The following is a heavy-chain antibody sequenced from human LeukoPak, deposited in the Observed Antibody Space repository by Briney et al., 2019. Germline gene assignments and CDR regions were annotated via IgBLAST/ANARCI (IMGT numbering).Heavy chain of an antibody. CDR3: ASSNGPGYSYGLKGMDV. D-gene: IGHD5-18*01. CDR2: IIPIFGTA. Sequence: SVTVSCTASGGTFSSYAISWVRQAPGQGLEWMGGIIPIFGTANYAQKFQGRVTITADESTSTAYMELSSLRSEDTAVYYCASSNGPGYSYGLKGMDVWGQGTTVTVSS. V-gene: IGHV1-69*13. CDR1: GGTFSSYA. J-gene: IGHJ6*02.